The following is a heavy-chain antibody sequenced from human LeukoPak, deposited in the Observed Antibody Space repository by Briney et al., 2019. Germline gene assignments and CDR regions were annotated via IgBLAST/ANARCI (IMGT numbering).Heavy chain of an antibody. D-gene: IGHD3-10*01. J-gene: IGHJ4*02. CDR1: GGSIGSGDYY. Sequence: PSETLSLTCTVSGGSIGSGDYYWSWIRQPPGKGLEWIGEINHSGSTNYNPSLKSRVTISVDTSKNQFSLKLSSVTAADTAVYYCARGLDRPRGYFDYWGQGTLVTVSS. CDR3: ARGLDRPRGYFDY. V-gene: IGHV4-39*07. CDR2: INHSGST.